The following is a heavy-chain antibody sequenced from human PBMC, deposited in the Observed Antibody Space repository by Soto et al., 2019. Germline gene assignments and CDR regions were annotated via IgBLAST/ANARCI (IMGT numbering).Heavy chain of an antibody. Sequence: QLQLQESGPGLVKPSETLSLTCTVSGGSISSSSYYWGWIRQPPGKGLEWIGSIYYSGSTYYNPSLKRRVTISVDTSKNQFSRKLSSVTAADTAVYYCARRGSGSYSDYWGQGTLVTVSS. J-gene: IGHJ4*02. CDR1: GGSISSSSYY. CDR2: IYYSGST. D-gene: IGHD3-10*01. CDR3: ARRGSGSYSDY. V-gene: IGHV4-39*01.